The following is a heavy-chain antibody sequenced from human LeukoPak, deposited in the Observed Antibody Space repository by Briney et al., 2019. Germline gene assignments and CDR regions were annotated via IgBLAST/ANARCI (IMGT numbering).Heavy chain of an antibody. CDR1: GFTFSSYS. J-gene: IGHJ4*02. CDR3: ARESYSRGGSYYPKYYFDY. Sequence: GRSLRLSCAASGFTFSSYSMNWVRQAPGKGLEWVSYISSSSSTIYYADSVKGRFTISRDNAKNSLYLQMNSLRAEDTAVYYCARESYSRGGSYYPKYYFDYWGQGTLVTVSS. CDR2: ISSSSSTI. V-gene: IGHV3-48*01. D-gene: IGHD1-26*01.